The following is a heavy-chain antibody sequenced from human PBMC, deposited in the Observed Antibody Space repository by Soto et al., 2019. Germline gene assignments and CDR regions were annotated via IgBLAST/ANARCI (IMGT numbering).Heavy chain of an antibody. CDR3: ARVETDTMDV. Sequence: ASVKVSCKASGYTFTSYYMHLVRQAPGQGLEWMGWINPNSGGTNYAQKFQGWVTMTRDTSISTAYMELSRLRSDDTAVYYCARVETDTMDVWGQGTTVTVSS. V-gene: IGHV1-2*04. CDR1: GYTFTSYY. J-gene: IGHJ6*02. CDR2: INPNSGGT. D-gene: IGHD5-18*01.